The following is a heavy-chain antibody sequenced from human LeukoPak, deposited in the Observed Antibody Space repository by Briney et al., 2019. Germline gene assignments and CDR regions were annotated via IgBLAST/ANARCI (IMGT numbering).Heavy chain of an antibody. J-gene: IGHJ6*02. CDR1: GFSFTTYG. Sequence: PGGSLRLSCAASGFSFTTYGMHWVRQAPGKGLEWVSSISSSSSYIYNADSVNGRFIISRDNAKNSLYLQMNSLRAEDTAVYYCARRGTNVHSYYYGMDVWGQGTTVTVSS. D-gene: IGHD2-8*01. CDR3: ARRGTNVHSYYYGMDV. V-gene: IGHV3-21*01. CDR2: ISSSSSYI.